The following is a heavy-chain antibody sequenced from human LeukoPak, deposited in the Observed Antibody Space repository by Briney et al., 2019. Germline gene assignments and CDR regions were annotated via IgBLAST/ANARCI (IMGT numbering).Heavy chain of an antibody. J-gene: IGHJ4*02. V-gene: IGHV3-33*01. CDR1: GFTFSSYG. CDR2: IWYDGSNK. CDR3: ARYGYCSGGSCYRLFDS. D-gene: IGHD2-15*01. Sequence: GGSLRLSCAASGFTFSSYGMHWVRQAPGKGLEWVAVIWYDGSNKYYADSVKGRFTISRDNAKNSLYLQMNSLRAEDAAVYYCARYGYCSGGSCYRLFDSWGQGTLVTVSS.